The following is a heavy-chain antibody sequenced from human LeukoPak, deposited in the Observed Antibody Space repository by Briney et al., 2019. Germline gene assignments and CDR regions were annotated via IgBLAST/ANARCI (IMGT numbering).Heavy chain of an antibody. Sequence: GGSLRLSCAASGFTFDDYGMSWVRQAPGKGLEWVSSISSSSASIYYADSVKGRFTISRDNAKNSLYLQMNSLRAEDTAVYYCARGGLYGSFDYWGQGTLVTVSS. D-gene: IGHD6-19*01. CDR2: ISSSSASI. V-gene: IGHV3-21*01. J-gene: IGHJ4*02. CDR3: ARGGLYGSFDY. CDR1: GFTFDDYG.